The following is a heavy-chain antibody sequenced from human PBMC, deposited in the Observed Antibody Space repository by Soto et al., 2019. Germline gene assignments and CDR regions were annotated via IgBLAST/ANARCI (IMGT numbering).Heavy chain of an antibody. D-gene: IGHD3-22*01. CDR1: GFTYTDFA. CDR2: ISYHGSDK. J-gene: IGHJ6*02. V-gene: IGHV3-30*09. CDR3: ARRACDSYYAIDV. Sequence: VQLVESGGGEVQPGRSLRLSCAASGFTYTDFALHWVRQAPGKGLEWVAIISYHGSDKYYADSVKGRFAISRDNPKNTLYLEINCLRPEDTAVYFCARRACDSYYAIDVWGQGTTVTVFS.